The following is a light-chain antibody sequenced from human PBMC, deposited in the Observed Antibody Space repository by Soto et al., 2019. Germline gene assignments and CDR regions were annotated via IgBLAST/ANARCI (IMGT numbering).Light chain of an antibody. CDR2: DAS. V-gene: IGKV3-11*01. Sequence: EVVLTQSPATLSLSPGERATLSCRSSQSVGSYLAWYQQKPGQAPRLLIYDASTRATDIPARFSGSGSGTDFTLTISSLEPEDSAVYYCQQRSNWPPLTFGGGTKVEI. CDR1: QSVGSY. CDR3: QQRSNWPPLT. J-gene: IGKJ4*01.